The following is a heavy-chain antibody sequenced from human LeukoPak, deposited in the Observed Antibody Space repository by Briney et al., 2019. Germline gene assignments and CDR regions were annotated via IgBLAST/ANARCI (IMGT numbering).Heavy chain of an antibody. CDR1: GDTLTELS. CDR3: ATIWGNYYDT. J-gene: IGHJ5*02. CDR2: FDPEDGET. D-gene: IGHD3-22*01. Sequence: ASVQVSCKVSGDTLTELSMHWVRQAPGKGLEWMGGFDPEDGETIYAQKFQGRVTMTEDTSTDTAYMELSSLRSEDTAVYYCATIWGNYYDTWGQGTLVTVSS. V-gene: IGHV1-24*01.